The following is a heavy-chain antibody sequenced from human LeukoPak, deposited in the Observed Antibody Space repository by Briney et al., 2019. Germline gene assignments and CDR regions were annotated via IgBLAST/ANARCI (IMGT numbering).Heavy chain of an antibody. V-gene: IGHV3-21*04. J-gene: IGHJ4*02. D-gene: IGHD1-7*01. CDR1: GFTFTSYS. CDR3: AKDGKTRNWNYFQAKPVY. Sequence: GGSLRLSCAASGFTFTSYSMNWVRQAPGKGLEWVSSISSSSSYIYYAGSVKGRFTISRDNAKNSLYLQMNSLRAEDTAVYYCAKDGKTRNWNYFQAKPVYWGQGTLVTVSS. CDR2: ISSSSSYI.